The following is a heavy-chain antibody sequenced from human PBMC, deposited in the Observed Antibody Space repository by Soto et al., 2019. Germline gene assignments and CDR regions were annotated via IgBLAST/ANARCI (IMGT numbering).Heavy chain of an antibody. J-gene: IGHJ3*02. CDR1: GFTFRSYG. Sequence: PGGSLRLSCAASGFTFRSYGMHWVRQAPAKGLEWVAVISYDGSNKYYADSVKGRFTISRDNSKNTLYLQMNSLRAEDTAVNYCAKGGVGSTSNAFDIWGQGTMVTVSS. D-gene: IGHD1-26*01. V-gene: IGHV3-30*18. CDR3: AKGGVGSTSNAFDI. CDR2: ISYDGSNK.